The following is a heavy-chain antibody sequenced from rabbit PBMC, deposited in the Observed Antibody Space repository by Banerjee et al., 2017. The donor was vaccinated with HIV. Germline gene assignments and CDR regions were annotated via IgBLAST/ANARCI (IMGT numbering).Heavy chain of an antibody. D-gene: IGHD5-1*01. J-gene: IGHJ4*01. CDR2: IYTDNSGSA. CDR3: ARSYGTSAVDGGYVYFNL. CDR1: GFSFSSSYW. Sequence: QEQLEESGGDLVKPEGSLTLTCTASGFSFSSSYWICWVRQAPGKGLEWIGCIYTDNSGSAAYASWAKGRFTISKTSSTTVTLQMTSLTAADTATYFCARSYGTSAVDGGYVYFNLWGQGTLVTVS. V-gene: IGHV1S45*01.